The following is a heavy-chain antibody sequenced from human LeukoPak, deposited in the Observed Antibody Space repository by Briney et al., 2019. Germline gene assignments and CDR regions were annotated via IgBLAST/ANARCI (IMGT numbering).Heavy chain of an antibody. CDR2: IYSGGST. J-gene: IGHJ4*02. V-gene: IGHV3-53*01. CDR1: GFTVSSNY. D-gene: IGHD5-18*01. Sequence: GGSLRLSCAASGFTVSSNYMSWVRQAPGKGLEWVSVIYSGGSTYYADSVKGRFSISRDNAKNSLYLQMNSLRAEDTAVYYCARDLGYSYGDYWGQGTLVTVSS. CDR3: ARDLGYSYGDY.